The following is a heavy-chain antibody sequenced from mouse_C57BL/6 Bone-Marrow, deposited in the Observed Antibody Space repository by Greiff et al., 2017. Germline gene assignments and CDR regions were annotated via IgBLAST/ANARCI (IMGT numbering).Heavy chain of an antibody. CDR3: ARSGDYDGYYFDY. J-gene: IGHJ2*01. CDR1: GYSFTGYY. CDR2: INPSTGGT. V-gene: IGHV1-42*01. Sequence: EVQLQQSGPELVKPGASVKISCKASGYSFTGYYMNWVKQSPEKSLEWIGEINPSTGGTTYNQKFKAKATLTVDKSSSTAYMQLKSLTSEDSAVYYCARSGDYDGYYFDYWGQGTTLTVSS. D-gene: IGHD2-4*01.